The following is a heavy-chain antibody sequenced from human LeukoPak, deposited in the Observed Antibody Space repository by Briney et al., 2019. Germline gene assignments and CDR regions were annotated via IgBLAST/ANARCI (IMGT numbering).Heavy chain of an antibody. CDR3: AKDVPSAHSSGYQGY. CDR1: GFTFSSYA. J-gene: IGHJ4*02. Sequence: GGSLRLSCAVSGFTFSSYAMNWVRQAPGKGLEWVSAISGSGGSTYYADSVKGRFTISRDNSKNTLYLQMNSLRAEDTAVYYCAKDVPSAHSSGYQGYWGQGTLVTVSS. D-gene: IGHD3-22*01. CDR2: ISGSGGST. V-gene: IGHV3-23*01.